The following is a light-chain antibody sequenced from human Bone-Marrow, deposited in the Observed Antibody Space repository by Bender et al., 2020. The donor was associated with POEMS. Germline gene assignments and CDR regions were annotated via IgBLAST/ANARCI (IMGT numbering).Light chain of an antibody. V-gene: IGLV2-23*01. CDR1: SSDFGSHNL. CDR3: CSYAGYV. CDR2: EGI. J-gene: IGLJ1*01. Sequence: QSALTQPASASGSPGQSITISCTGTSSDFGSHNLVSWYQHHPGKAPKLIIYEGIKRPSGVSNRFSASKSGNTASLTISGLQAEDEADYYCCSYAGYVFGPGTKVTVL.